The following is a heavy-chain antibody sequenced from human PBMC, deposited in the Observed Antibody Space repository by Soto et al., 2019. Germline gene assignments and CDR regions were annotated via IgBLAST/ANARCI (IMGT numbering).Heavy chain of an antibody. D-gene: IGHD3-10*01. CDR3: ARDLTYYGSGSYSTVRDY. V-gene: IGHV3-30-3*01. Sequence: PGGSLRLSCAASGFTFSSYSMHWVSQAPGKGLEWVAVISYDGSNKYYADSVEGRFTISRDNSKNTLYLQMNSLRAEDTAVYYCARDLTYYGSGSYSTVRDYWGQGTLVTVSS. CDR1: GFTFSSYS. J-gene: IGHJ4*02. CDR2: ISYDGSNK.